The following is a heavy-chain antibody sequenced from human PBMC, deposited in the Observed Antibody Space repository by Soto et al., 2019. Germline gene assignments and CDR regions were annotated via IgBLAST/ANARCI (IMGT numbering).Heavy chain of an antibody. Sequence: RGESLKISCKRSGFTFTAYWIGWMRQLPGKNMEWMGIMFPGDSTTRYSPSYQGQVTMSAATSISPAYLQWNSLKAPNTAMYYSARVVLGYSSSTSCPDNYWGRRALVIVAS. V-gene: IGHV5-51*01. J-gene: IGHJ4*02. CDR3: ARVVLGYSSSTSCPDNY. CDR1: GFTFTAYW. D-gene: IGHD2-2*03. CDR2: MFPGDSTT.